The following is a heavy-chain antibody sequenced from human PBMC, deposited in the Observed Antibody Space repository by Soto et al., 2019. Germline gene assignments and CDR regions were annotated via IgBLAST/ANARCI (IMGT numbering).Heavy chain of an antibody. CDR1: GYTFTSYY. CDR3: ARVPSSTSPYNWFDP. Sequence: SVTVSCKASGYTFTSYYMHWVRQAPGQGLEWMGIINPSGGSTSYAQKFQGRVTMTRDTSTSTVYMELSSLRSEDTAVYYCARVPSSTSPYNWFDPWGQGTLVTVSS. V-gene: IGHV1-46*01. D-gene: IGHD2-2*01. J-gene: IGHJ5*02. CDR2: INPSGGST.